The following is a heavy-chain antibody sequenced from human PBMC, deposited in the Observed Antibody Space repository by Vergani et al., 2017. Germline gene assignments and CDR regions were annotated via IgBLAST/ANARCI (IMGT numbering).Heavy chain of an antibody. Sequence: QVQLQESGPGLVKSSETLSLTCSVSFDSIRNLYCNWIRQPPGKGLEWIGSIHYSKNTNYNPSLKTRVTISVDTSKNQFSLTLTSVTAADTAVYYWASDTHSGQRADRWGQGILVTVTS. CDR1: FDSIRNLY. V-gene: IGHV4-59*11. J-gene: IGHJ5*02. CDR2: IHYSKNT. D-gene: IGHD6-19*01. CDR3: ASDTHSGQRADR.